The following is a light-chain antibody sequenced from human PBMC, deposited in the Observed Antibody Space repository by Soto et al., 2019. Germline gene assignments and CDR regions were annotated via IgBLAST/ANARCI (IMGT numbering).Light chain of an antibody. CDR3: QQYGSSIT. CDR2: GAS. J-gene: IGKJ5*01. Sequence: EIVLPQSPGTLSLSPGARATLSCRASQSVSSSYLAWYQQKPGQAPRLLIYGASSRATGIPDRFSGSGSGTDFTLTISRLEPEDFAVYYCQQYGSSITFGQGTRLEN. CDR1: QSVSSSY. V-gene: IGKV3-20*01.